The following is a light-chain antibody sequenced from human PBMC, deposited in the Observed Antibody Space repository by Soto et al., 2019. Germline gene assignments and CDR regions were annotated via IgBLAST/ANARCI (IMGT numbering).Light chain of an antibody. J-gene: IGLJ2*01. CDR1: SSDVGGYNY. CDR2: EVS. V-gene: IGLV2-14*01. CDR3: SSYTSSSTLV. Sequence: QSVLTQPASVSGSPGQSITISCTGTSSDVGGYNYVAWYQQHPGKAPKLMIHEVSNRPSGVSNRFSASKSGNTASLTISGLQAEDEADYYCSSYTSSSTLVFGGGTKLTVL.